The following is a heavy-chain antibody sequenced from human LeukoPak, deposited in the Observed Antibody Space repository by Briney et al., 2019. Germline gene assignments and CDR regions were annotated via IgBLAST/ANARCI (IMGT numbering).Heavy chain of an antibody. D-gene: IGHD1-26*01. CDR1: GYTFTSYG. V-gene: IGHV1-18*01. J-gene: IGHJ4*02. CDR2: ISAYNGNT. Sequence: GASVKVSCKASGYTFTSYGITWVRQAPGQGLEWMGWISAYNGNTNYAQKLQGRVTMTRDTSTSTVYMELSSLRSEDTAVYYCARRWSYYLDYWGQGALVTVSS. CDR3: ARRWSYYLDY.